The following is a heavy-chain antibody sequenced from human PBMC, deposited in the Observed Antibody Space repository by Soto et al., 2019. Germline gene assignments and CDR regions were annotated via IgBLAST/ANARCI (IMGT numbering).Heavy chain of an antibody. Sequence: QVQLQESGPGLVKPSQTLSHTCTVSGGSISSGGYYWSWIRQYPGKGLEWIGYIYYSGSTYYNPSLKSRVTISVDTSKNQCSLKLSSVTAADTDVYYCARGGYYDSSGYFQHWGQGTLVTVSS. CDR2: IYYSGST. J-gene: IGHJ1*01. CDR1: GGSISSGGYY. D-gene: IGHD3-22*01. CDR3: ARGGYYDSSGYFQH. V-gene: IGHV4-31*03.